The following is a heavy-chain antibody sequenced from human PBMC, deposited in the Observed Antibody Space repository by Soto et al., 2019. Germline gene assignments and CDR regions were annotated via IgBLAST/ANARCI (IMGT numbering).Heavy chain of an antibody. J-gene: IGHJ4*01. CDR1: GFTFSDHY. CDR3: SITRHYHGAAFDS. D-gene: IGHD3-10*01. Sequence: GSLRLSCAASGFTFSDHYMDWVRQAPGKGLEWVGRTRNKANSYTTEYAASVKGRFTISRDDSKNSLYLQMNSLKASDTGIYYCSITRHYHGAAFDSWGHGTLVTVSS. CDR2: TRNKANSYTT. V-gene: IGHV3-72*01.